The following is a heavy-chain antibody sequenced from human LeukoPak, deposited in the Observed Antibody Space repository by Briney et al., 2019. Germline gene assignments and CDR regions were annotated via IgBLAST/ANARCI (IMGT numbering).Heavy chain of an antibody. V-gene: IGHV1-18*01. CDR1: GYTFTSYG. Sequence: GASVKVSCKASGYTFTSYGISWVRQAPGQGLEWMGWISAYNGNTNYAQKLQGRVTMTTDTSTSTAYMELRSLRSEDTAVYYCARASGYSYGYYYYYGMDVWGQGTTVTVSS. CDR2: ISAYNGNT. J-gene: IGHJ6*02. D-gene: IGHD5-18*01. CDR3: ARASGYSYGYYYYYGMDV.